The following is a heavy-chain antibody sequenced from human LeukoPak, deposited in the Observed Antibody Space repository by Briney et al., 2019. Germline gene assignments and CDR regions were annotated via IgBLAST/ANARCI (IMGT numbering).Heavy chain of an antibody. CDR2: IYTSGST. D-gene: IGHD3-9*01. V-gene: IGHV4-4*07. CDR3: ARGGWYDILTVYYRDAFDI. CDR1: GGSISSYY. J-gene: IGHJ3*02. Sequence: SETLSLTCTVSGGSISSYYWSWIRQPAGKGLEWIGRIYTSGSTKYNPSLKIRVTMSVDTSKNQFSLKLSSVTAADTPFYYCARGGWYDILTVYYRDAFDIWAKGQWSPSLQ.